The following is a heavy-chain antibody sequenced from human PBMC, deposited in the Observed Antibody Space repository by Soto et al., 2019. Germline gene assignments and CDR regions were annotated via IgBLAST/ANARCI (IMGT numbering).Heavy chain of an antibody. CDR1: GFTFSSYG. V-gene: IGHV3-33*01. J-gene: IGHJ6*02. D-gene: IGHD7-27*01. CDR2: IWYDGSNK. CDR3: ARSGHGPYYYYYYGMDV. Sequence: PGGSLRLSCAASGFTFSSYGMHWVRQAPGKGLEWVAVIWYDGSNKYYADSVKGRFTISRDNSKNTLYLQMNSLRAGDTAVYYCARSGHGPYYYYYYGMDVWGQGTTVTVSS.